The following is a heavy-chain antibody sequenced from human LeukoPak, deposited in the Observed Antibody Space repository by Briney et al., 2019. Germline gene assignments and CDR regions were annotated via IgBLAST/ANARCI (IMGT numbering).Heavy chain of an antibody. CDR1: VFSFSSYG. D-gene: IGHD6-13*01. V-gene: IGHV3-30*02. Sequence: GGSLRLSCWAYVFSFSSYGMHWVRQAPGKGLEWVTFIRYDGSNKYYADSVKGRFTISRDNSKNTLYLQMNSLRTEDTAVYYCAKDSSGSSWYWDYWGQGTLVTVSS. CDR2: IRYDGSNK. CDR3: AKDSSGSSWYWDY. J-gene: IGHJ4*02.